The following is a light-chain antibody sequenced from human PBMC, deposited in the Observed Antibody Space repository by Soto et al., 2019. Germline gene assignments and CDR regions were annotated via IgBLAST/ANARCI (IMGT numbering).Light chain of an antibody. CDR1: QSVSSW. CDR2: GAS. J-gene: IGKJ2*01. Sequence: DIQMTQSPSILSASVGDRVTITCRASQSVSSWLAWYQQKPGKAPKLLMYGASILEIGVTWRFRGSGSGTECTLTISSLQPDDAATYYCQQYYCRWHTFGQGTKLEIK. V-gene: IGKV1-5*03. CDR3: QQYYCRWHT.